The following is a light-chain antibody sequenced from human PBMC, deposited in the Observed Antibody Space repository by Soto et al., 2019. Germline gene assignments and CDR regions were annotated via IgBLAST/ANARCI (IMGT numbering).Light chain of an antibody. J-gene: IGLJ2*01. CDR1: SSDVGGYNY. V-gene: IGLV2-8*01. Sequence: QSALTQPPSASGSPGQSVTISCTGSSSDVGGYNYVSWYQQHPGKAPKLMLYEVSKRPSGVPDRLSGSKSGNTASLTVSGLQAEDEAYYYCSSYGGSNPVVFGGGTKVTVL. CDR2: EVS. CDR3: SSYGGSNPVV.